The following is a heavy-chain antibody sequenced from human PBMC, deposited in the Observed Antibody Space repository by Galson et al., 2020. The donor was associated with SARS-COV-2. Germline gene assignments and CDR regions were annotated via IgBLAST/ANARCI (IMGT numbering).Heavy chain of an antibody. CDR3: IRQDGSGSYKY. V-gene: IGHV3-73*01. CDR2: IRMKDYNYAT. J-gene: IGHJ4*02. D-gene: IGHD3-10*01. Sequence: GGSLRLSCAGSGFSFRDFGVHWVRQASGKGLEWVGRIRMKDYNYATAYAASVTGRFTISRDDSQSTTYLQMDSLKSEDTAVYYCIRQDGSGSYKYWGQGTLVTVSS. CDR1: GFSFRDFG.